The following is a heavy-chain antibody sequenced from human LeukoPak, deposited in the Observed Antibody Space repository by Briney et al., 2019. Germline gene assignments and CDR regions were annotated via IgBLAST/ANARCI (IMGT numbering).Heavy chain of an antibody. CDR3: ARAAAAAVNWFDP. CDR1: GGSISSYY. Sequence: SETLSLTCTVSGGSISSYYWSWIRQPPGKGLERIGYIYYSGGTNYNPSLKSRVTISVDTSKNQFSLKLSSVTAADTAVYYCARAAAAAVNWFDPWGQGTLVTVSS. CDR2: IYYSGGT. D-gene: IGHD6-13*01. V-gene: IGHV4-59*01. J-gene: IGHJ5*02.